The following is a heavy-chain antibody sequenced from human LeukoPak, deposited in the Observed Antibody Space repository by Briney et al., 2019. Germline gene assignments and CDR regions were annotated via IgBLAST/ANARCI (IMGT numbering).Heavy chain of an antibody. Sequence: SETLSLTCSVSGGSITNRFYYWGWIRQSPGKGLEWIGSLYYSGTTYHNPSLQSRVTISVGTSKNQSSLKVTSVAAADTAVYYCARHRNDDSWSGLGAFDIWGHGTMVTVSS. CDR2: LYYSGTT. CDR3: ARHRNDDSWSGLGAFDI. V-gene: IGHV4-39*01. D-gene: IGHD3-3*01. CDR1: GGSITNRFYY. J-gene: IGHJ3*02.